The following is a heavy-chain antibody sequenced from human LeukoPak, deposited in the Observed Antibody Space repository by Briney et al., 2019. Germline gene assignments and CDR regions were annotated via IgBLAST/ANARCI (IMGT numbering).Heavy chain of an antibody. V-gene: IGHV3-30-3*01. Sequence: GGSLRLSCAASGFTFSNYAMHWVRQAPGKGLEWVAFISYDGIKKYYADSIKGRFTISRDNSKNTLYLQMNSLKAEDTAVYYCARDSPRSWFDPWGQGTLVTVSS. CDR1: GFTFSNYA. J-gene: IGHJ5*02. CDR2: ISYDGIKK. D-gene: IGHD3-10*01. CDR3: ARDSPRSWFDP.